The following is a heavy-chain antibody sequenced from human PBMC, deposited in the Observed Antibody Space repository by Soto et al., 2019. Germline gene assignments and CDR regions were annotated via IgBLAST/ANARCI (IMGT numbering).Heavy chain of an antibody. CDR1: GGSFSGYY. J-gene: IGHJ6*02. Sequence: PSETLSLTCAVYGGSFSGYYWSWIRQPPGKGLEWIGEINHSGSTSYNPSLKSRVTISVDTSKNQFSLKLSSVTAADTAVYYCARVGYHYYYGMDVWGQGTTVTVSS. V-gene: IGHV4-34*01. CDR2: INHSGST. CDR3: ARVGYHYYYGMDV.